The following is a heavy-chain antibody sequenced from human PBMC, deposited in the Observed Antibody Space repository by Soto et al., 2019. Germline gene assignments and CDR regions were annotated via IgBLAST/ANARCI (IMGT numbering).Heavy chain of an antibody. J-gene: IGHJ4*02. CDR1: GFTFDDYA. D-gene: IGHD4-17*01. CDR3: AKVAPYGAFDY. CDR2: ISWNSGSI. Sequence: EVQLVESGGGLVQPGRSLRLSCAASGFTFDDYAMHWVRQAPGKGLEWVSGISWNSGSIGYADSVKGRFTISRDNAKNSLYLQMNSLRAEDTALYYCAKVAPYGAFDYWGQGTLVTVSS. V-gene: IGHV3-9*01.